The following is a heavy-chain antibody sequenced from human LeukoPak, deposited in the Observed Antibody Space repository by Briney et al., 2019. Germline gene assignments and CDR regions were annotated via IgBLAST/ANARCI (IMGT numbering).Heavy chain of an antibody. D-gene: IGHD1-1*01. CDR1: GFTFSSYE. CDR3: ARGGTTYYYYYMDV. Sequence: GGSLRLSCAASGFTFSSYEMNWVRQAPGKGLEWVSSISSSSSYIYYADSVKGRFTISRDNAKNSLYLQMNSLRAEDTAVYYCARGGTTYYYYYMDVWGKGTTVTVSS. J-gene: IGHJ6*03. V-gene: IGHV3-21*01. CDR2: ISSSSSYI.